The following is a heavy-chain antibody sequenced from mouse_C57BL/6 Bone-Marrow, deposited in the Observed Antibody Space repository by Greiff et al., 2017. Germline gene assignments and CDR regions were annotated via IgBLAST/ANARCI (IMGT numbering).Heavy chain of an antibody. J-gene: IGHJ1*03. CDR2: IYPRSGNT. V-gene: IGHV1-81*01. D-gene: IGHD1-1*01. CDR3: ARVYYGSSYWYFDV. CDR1: GYTFTSYG. Sequence: VQLQQSGAELARPGASVKLSCKASGYTFTSYGISWVKRRTGQGLEWIGEIYPRSGNTYYNEKFKGKATLTADKSSSTAYMELRSLTSEDSAVYFCARVYYGSSYWYFDVWGTGTTVTVSS.